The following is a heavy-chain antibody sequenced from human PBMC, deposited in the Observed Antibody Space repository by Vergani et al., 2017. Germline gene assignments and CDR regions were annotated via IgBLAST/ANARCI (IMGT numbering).Heavy chain of an antibody. D-gene: IGHD2/OR15-2a*01. CDR2: IYPGDSDT. CDR1: GYRFTSYW. V-gene: IGHV5-51*03. CDR3: ARRRPPTFPHDDAFDI. J-gene: IGHJ3*02. Sequence: VQLVQSGAEVKKPGESLKISCKGSGYRFTSYWIGWVRQMPGKGLEWMGIIYPGDSDTRYSPSFQGQVTISADESISTAYLQWSSLKASDTAMYYCARRRPPTFPHDDAFDIWGQGTMVTVSS.